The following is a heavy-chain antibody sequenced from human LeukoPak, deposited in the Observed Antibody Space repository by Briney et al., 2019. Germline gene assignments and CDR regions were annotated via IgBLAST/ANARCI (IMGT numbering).Heavy chain of an antibody. D-gene: IGHD3-3*01. CDR3: AKEARDYDFWSGPYYYFYYYMDV. J-gene: IGHJ6*03. CDR2: ISYDGSNK. CDR1: GFTFSSYA. Sequence: GGSLRLSCAASGFTFSSYAMHWVRQAPGKGLEWVAVISYDGSNKYYADSVKGRFTISRDNSKNTLYLQMNSLRAEDTAVYYCAKEARDYDFWSGPYYYFYYYMDVWGKGTTVTVSS. V-gene: IGHV3-30-3*01.